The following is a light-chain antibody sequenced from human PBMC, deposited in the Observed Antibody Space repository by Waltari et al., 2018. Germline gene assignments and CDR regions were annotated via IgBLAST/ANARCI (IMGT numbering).Light chain of an antibody. Sequence: QSVLTQPPSASGTPGQRVTISCSGSSSNIGTNTVTCYHLVPGPAPKTFIFPNYHRPSGVPDRFSASKSGTSASLVISGLQSEDEADYFCATWDDSLSGRVFGGGTKVTVL. J-gene: IGLJ3*02. CDR1: SSNIGTNT. CDR2: PNY. V-gene: IGLV1-44*01. CDR3: ATWDDSLSGRV.